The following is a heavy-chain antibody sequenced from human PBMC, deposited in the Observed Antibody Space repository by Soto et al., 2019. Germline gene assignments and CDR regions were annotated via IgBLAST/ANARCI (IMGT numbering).Heavy chain of an antibody. D-gene: IGHD3-3*01. V-gene: IGHV4-4*07. CDR3: ARQITIFGVVIHYYYGMDV. Sequence: PSETLSLTCTVSGGSISSYYWSWIRQPAGKGLEWIGRIYTSGSTNYNPSLKSRVTMSVDTSKNQFSLKLSSVTAADTAVYYCARQITIFGVVIHYYYGMDVWGQGTTVTVSS. CDR2: IYTSGST. J-gene: IGHJ6*02. CDR1: GGSISSYY.